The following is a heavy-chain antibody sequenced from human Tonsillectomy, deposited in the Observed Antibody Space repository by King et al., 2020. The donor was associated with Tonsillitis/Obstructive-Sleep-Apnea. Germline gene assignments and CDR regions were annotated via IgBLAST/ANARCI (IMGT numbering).Heavy chain of an antibody. J-gene: IGHJ3*02. D-gene: IGHD2-2*01. CDR3: AEYQLPKDAFDI. CDR1: GGSISSSSYY. Sequence: HLQLQESGPGLVKPSETLSLTCTVSGGSISSSSYYWGWIRQPPGKGLEWIGSIYYSGGTYYNPSLKSRVTISVDTSKNQFSLKLSSVTAADTAVYYCAEYQLPKDAFDIWGQGTMVTVSS. V-gene: IGHV4-39*01. CDR2: IYYSGGT.